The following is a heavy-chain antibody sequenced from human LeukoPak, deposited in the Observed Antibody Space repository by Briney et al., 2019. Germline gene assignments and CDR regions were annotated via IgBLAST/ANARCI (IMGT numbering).Heavy chain of an antibody. CDR2: ISSSSSYI. CDR1: GFTFTSYS. V-gene: IGHV3-21*01. J-gene: IGHJ4*02. Sequence: PGGSLRLSCAASGFTFTSYSMNWVRQAPGKGLEWVSSISSSSSYIYYADSVKGRFTISRDNAKNSLYLQMNSLRAEDTAVYYCASSSGYGKFDYWGQGTLVTVSS. D-gene: IGHD3-22*01. CDR3: ASSSGYGKFDY.